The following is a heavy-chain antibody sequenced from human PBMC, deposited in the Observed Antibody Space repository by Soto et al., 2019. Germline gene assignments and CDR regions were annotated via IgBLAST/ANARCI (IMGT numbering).Heavy chain of an antibody. J-gene: IGHJ4*02. D-gene: IGHD6-13*01. V-gene: IGHV4-61*01. CDR1: GGSVSGPSHY. CDR2: IYYSGST. Sequence: SETLSLTCTVSGGSVSGPSHYWTWIRQPPGKGLEWIGYIYYSGSTNYNPSFKSRVTISIDTSKNQVSLKLSSVTAADAAVYYCARAKPAAGQTVLDTWGQGALLTVSS. CDR3: ARAKPAAGQTVLDT.